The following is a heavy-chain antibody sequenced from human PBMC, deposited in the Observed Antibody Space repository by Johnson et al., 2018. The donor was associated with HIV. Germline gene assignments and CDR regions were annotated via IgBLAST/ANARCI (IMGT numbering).Heavy chain of an antibody. CDR1: GFTFSNYG. CDR3: AKLPSRIGPSDI. CDR2: VSYDGSNK. D-gene: IGHD6-13*01. Sequence: QMQLVESGGGVVQPGRSLRLSCAASGFTFSNYGMHWVRQAPGKGLEWVAVVSYDGSNKYYADSVKGRFTISRDNSKNTLYLQMNSLRVEDTAVYYCAKLPSRIGPSDIWGQGTMVTVSS. V-gene: IGHV3-30*18. J-gene: IGHJ3*02.